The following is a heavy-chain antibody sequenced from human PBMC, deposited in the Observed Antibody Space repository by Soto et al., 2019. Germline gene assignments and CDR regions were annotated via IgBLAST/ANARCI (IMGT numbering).Heavy chain of an antibody. V-gene: IGHV4-30-4*01. CDR1: GGSISSCDYY. CDR3: ARHTPTTVTTVGTNWFDP. D-gene: IGHD4-4*01. J-gene: IGHJ5*02. Sequence: SETLSLTCTVSGGSISSCDYYWSWIRQPPGKGLEWIGYIYYSGSTYYNPSLKSRVTISVDTSKNQFSLKLSSVTAADTAVYYCARHTPTTVTTVGTNWFDPWGQGTLVTVSS. CDR2: IYYSGST.